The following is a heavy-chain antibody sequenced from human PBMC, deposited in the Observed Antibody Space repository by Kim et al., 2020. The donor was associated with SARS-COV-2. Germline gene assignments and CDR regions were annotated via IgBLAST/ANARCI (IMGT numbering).Heavy chain of an antibody. V-gene: IGHV4-59*09. CDR3: ASGHRSYVDY. D-gene: IGHD3-16*01. Sequence: STNYIPSLKNRVTISVDTSKNQFSLKLSSVTAADTAVYYCASGHRSYVDYWGQGTLVTVSS. CDR2: ST. J-gene: IGHJ4*02.